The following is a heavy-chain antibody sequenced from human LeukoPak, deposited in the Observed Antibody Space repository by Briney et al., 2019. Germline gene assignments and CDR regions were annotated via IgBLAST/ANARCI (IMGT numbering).Heavy chain of an antibody. D-gene: IGHD6-13*01. CDR1: GFTFSSYS. J-gene: IGHJ4*02. CDR2: ISSSSYI. Sequence: GGSLRLSCAASGFTFSSYSMNWVRQAPGKLLEWVSSISSSSYIYYADSVKGRFTISRDNSKNSLYLQMNSLRAEDTAVYYCARGYVGSWPLWGQGTLVTVSS. CDR3: ARGYVGSWPL. V-gene: IGHV3-21*01.